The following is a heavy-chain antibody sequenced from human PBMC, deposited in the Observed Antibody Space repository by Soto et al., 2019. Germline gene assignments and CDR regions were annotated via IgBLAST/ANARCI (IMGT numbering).Heavy chain of an antibody. CDR3: ARGPKNLGGSFYYGMDA. CDR1: GGSISSGGFC. CDR2: LYYNGST. J-gene: IGHJ6*02. V-gene: IGHV4-31*03. Sequence: QVQLQESGPGLVKPSQTLSLTCTVSGGSISSGGFCWTWIRQNPGKGLEWIGYLYYNGSTYYNPSLKSRAAISLDTSKSQFSLSLTSMTAADTAVYYCARGPKNLGGSFYYGMDAWGQGTTITVSS.